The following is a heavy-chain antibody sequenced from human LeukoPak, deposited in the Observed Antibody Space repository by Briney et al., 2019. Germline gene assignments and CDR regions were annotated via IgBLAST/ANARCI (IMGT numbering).Heavy chain of an antibody. CDR3: TAVGARGLFDY. Sequence: PSETLSLTCTVSGGSISSYYWSWIRQPAGKGLEWIGRIYTSGSTNYNPSLKSRVTMSVDTSKNQFSLKLSSVTAADTAVYYCTAVGARGLFDYWGQGTLVTVSS. J-gene: IGHJ4*02. V-gene: IGHV4-4*07. CDR2: IYTSGST. D-gene: IGHD1-26*01. CDR1: GGSISSYY.